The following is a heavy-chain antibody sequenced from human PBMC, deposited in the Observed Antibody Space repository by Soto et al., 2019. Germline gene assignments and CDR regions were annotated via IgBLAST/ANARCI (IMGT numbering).Heavy chain of an antibody. CDR1: GGSISSYY. J-gene: IGHJ4*02. V-gene: IGHV4-59*01. Sequence: QVQLQESGPGLVKPSETLSLTCTVSGGSISSYYWSWIRQPPGKGLEWIGYIYYSGSTNYNHSLKSRVTISVDTYKNQFSLKLSSVTAADTAVYYCARDNGYSYGYTLDHWGQGTLVTVSS. CDR3: ARDNGYSYGYTLDH. CDR2: IYYSGST. D-gene: IGHD5-18*01.